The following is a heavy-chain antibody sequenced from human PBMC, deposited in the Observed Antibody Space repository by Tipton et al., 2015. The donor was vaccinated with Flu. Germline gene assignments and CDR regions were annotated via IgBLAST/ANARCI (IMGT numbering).Heavy chain of an antibody. CDR3: ARGDGYNFDY. Sequence: LRLSCTVSGYSISSGFYWGWIRQPPGKGLEWIGNIYHSGSTFYNPSLKSRVTIPVDTSKNQFSLTLSSVTAADTAVYYCARGDGYNFDYWGQGTLVTVSS. CDR1: GYSISSGFY. CDR2: IYHSGST. D-gene: IGHD5-24*01. V-gene: IGHV4-38-2*02. J-gene: IGHJ4*02.